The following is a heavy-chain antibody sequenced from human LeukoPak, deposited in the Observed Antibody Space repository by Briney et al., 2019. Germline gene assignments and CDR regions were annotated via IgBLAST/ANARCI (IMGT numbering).Heavy chain of an antibody. Sequence: ISCESAGSDFTNYWIGWVRQMPGKGLEWMGIIYPGDSDTRYSPSFQGHVTISDDKSISTAYLQWSSLKASDAAMYYCARTSGGSGRLDYWGQGSLVTVSS. D-gene: IGHD3-10*01. CDR3: ARTSGGSGRLDY. CDR1: GSDFTNYW. J-gene: IGHJ4*02. V-gene: IGHV5-51*01. CDR2: IYPGDSDT.